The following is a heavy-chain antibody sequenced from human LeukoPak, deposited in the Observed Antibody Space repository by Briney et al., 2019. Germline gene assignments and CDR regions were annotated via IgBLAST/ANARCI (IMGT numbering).Heavy chain of an antibody. D-gene: IGHD2-2*01. CDR2: IRFDGSNK. V-gene: IGHV3-30*02. CDR1: GFTFSTYG. J-gene: IGHJ4*02. CDR3: AKDLGVGYCSSTSCPPDY. Sequence: GGSLRLSCAASGFTFSTYGMHWVRQAPGKGLEWVAFIRFDGSNKYYADSVKGRFTISRDNSKNTLYMQMNSLRAEDTAVYYCAKDLGVGYCSSTSCPPDYWGQGTLVTVSS.